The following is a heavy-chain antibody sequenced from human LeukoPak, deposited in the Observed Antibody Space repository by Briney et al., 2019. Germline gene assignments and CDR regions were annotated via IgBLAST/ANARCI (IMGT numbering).Heavy chain of an antibody. J-gene: IGHJ4*02. V-gene: IGHV4-34*01. D-gene: IGHD6-13*01. CDR3: ARTFQSTVPGIAGAGAFDY. CDR1: GGSFSGYY. Sequence: SETLSLTCAVYGGSFSGYYWSGIRQTPGKGLEGIGEIHHYGTTNYNPSLKSRVTILIDTSKIQFSLKLSSVAAADTAVYYCARTFQSTVPGIAGAGAFDYWGQGILVTVSS. CDR2: IHHYGTT.